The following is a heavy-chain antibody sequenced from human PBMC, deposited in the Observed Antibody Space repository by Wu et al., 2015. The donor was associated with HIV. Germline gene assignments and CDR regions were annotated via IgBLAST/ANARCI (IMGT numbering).Heavy chain of an antibody. CDR1: GYSFINYG. V-gene: IGHV1-18*01. Sequence: QVHLVQSGAEVKKPGASVKVSCKASGYSFINYGITWVRQAPGQGLEWMGWISAYNGDTSYTQKLQGRVTMTTDTSTSTAYMEMRSLRSDDTAVYYCARDSYIAVTGIRAFDIWGQGTMVSVSS. J-gene: IGHJ3*02. CDR3: ARDSYIAVTGIRAFDI. CDR2: ISAYNGDT. D-gene: IGHD6-19*01.